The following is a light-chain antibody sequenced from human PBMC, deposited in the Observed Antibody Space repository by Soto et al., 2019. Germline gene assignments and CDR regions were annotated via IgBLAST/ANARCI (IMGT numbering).Light chain of an antibody. Sequence: QSALTQPASVSGSPGQSITICCTGTSHDVGGYNYVSWHQQHPGKAPKVIITEVSNRPSGVSNRFSGSKSGNTASLTISGLQAEDEADYYCSSYVSSSTFVIFGGGTKLTVL. CDR1: SHDVGGYNY. J-gene: IGLJ2*01. CDR3: SSYVSSSTFVI. CDR2: EVS. V-gene: IGLV2-14*01.